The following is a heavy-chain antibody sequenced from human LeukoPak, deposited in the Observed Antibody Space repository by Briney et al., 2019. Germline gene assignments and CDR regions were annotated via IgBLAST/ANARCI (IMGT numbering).Heavy chain of an antibody. CDR1: GFTFSSYG. V-gene: IGHV3-30*18. CDR3: AKDLKSMVRGACMDA. Sequence: GGSLRLSCAASGFTFSSYGMRWVRQAPGKGLEWVAVITYDGYYKYYADSVKGRFTISSDNSKNTLFLQMNSLRAEDTAVYYCAKDLKSMVRGACMDAWGQGTTVTVSS. J-gene: IGHJ6*02. CDR2: ITYDGYYK. D-gene: IGHD3-10*01.